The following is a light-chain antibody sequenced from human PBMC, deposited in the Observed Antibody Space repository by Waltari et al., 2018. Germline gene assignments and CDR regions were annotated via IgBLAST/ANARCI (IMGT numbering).Light chain of an antibody. V-gene: IGLV3-19*01. CDR1: GLRLSY. Sequence: SSELTQDPAVSVALGQTVRITCQGDGLRLSYPSWYQQRPGQAPLLVIYGKDNRPSGIPDRFSGSSSGNTASLTITGAQAEDEADYYCNSRDSSGDQPVIFGGGTKLTVL. CDR3: NSRDSSGDQPVI. CDR2: GKD. J-gene: IGLJ2*01.